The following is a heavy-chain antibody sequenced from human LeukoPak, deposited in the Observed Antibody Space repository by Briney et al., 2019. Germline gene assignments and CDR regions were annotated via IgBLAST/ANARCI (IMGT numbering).Heavy chain of an antibody. D-gene: IGHD3-10*01. J-gene: IGHJ4*02. Sequence: ASVKVSCKASGYTFTGYYIHWVRQAPGQGLEWMGWINPHSGGTNYAQKFQGGVTMTRDTSITTAYMELRSLRSDDTAVYYCARDLYSRRMNYYGSGSFFAYWGQGTLVTVSS. V-gene: IGHV1-2*02. CDR1: GYTFTGYY. CDR3: ARDLYSRRMNYYGSGSFFAY. CDR2: INPHSGGT.